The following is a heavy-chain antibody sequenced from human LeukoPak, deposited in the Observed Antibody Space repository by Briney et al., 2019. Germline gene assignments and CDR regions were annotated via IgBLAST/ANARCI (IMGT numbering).Heavy chain of an antibody. CDR1: GYSFTSYW. D-gene: IGHD2-2*01. Sequence: GESLKISCKGSGYSFTSYWIGWVRQMPGKGLEWMGIIYPGDSDTRYSPSFQGQVTISADKSISTAYLQWSSLKASDTAMYYCARTKGYCSSTSCYPRPPFDPWGQGTLVTVSS. J-gene: IGHJ5*02. V-gene: IGHV5-51*01. CDR2: IYPGDSDT. CDR3: ARTKGYCSSTSCYPRPPFDP.